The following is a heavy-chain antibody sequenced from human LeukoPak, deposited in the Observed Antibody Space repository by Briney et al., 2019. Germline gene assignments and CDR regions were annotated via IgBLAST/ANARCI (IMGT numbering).Heavy chain of an antibody. V-gene: IGHV3-30*04. Sequence: GGSLRLSCAASGFTFSSYAMHWVRQAPGKGLEWVAVISYDGSNKYYVDSVKGRFTISRDNSKNTLYLQMNSLRAEDTAVYYCAKDATYYYGSGVDPHPEGLDYWGQGTLVTVSS. J-gene: IGHJ4*02. CDR3: AKDATYYYGSGVDPHPEGLDY. D-gene: IGHD3-10*01. CDR2: ISYDGSNK. CDR1: GFTFSSYA.